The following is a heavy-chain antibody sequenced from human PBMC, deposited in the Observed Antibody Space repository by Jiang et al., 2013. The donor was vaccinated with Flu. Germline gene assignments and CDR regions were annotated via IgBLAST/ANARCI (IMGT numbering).Heavy chain of an antibody. J-gene: IGHJ4*02. CDR3: ARDLGTGAYYYFY. CDR2: IIPLFGTA. D-gene: IGHD3-22*01. CDR1: GGTFSNYA. V-gene: IGHV1-69*06. Sequence: EVKKPGSSVKVSCKASGGTFSNYAISWVRQAPGQGLEWMGGIIPLFGTANYAQKFQGRVTITADKSTSTAYMELSGLRSEDTAVYYCARDLGTGAYYYFYWGQGTLVTVSS.